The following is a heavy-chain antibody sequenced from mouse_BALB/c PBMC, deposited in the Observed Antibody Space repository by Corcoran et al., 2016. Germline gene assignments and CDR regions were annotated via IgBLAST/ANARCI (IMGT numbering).Heavy chain of an antibody. V-gene: IGHV1-4*02. CDR2: INPSSGYT. Sequence: QVQLQQSAAELARPGASVKMSCKASGYTFTSYTMHWVKQRPGQGLEWIGYINPSSGYTEYNQKFKDKTTLTADKSSSTAYMQLSSLTSEDSAVYYCASGNDYGAAYWGQGTLVTVSA. J-gene: IGHJ3*01. CDR3: ASGNDYGAAY. CDR1: GYTFTSYT. D-gene: IGHD1-2*01.